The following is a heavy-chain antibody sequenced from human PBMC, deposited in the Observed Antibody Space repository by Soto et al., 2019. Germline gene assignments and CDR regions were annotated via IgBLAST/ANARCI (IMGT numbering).Heavy chain of an antibody. D-gene: IGHD6-6*01. CDR3: ARYSSIAARLWMDV. V-gene: IGHV5-51*01. CDR1: GYRFTSYW. Sequence: PGESLKISCRTSGYRFTSYWIAWVRQMPGKGLEWMGIIFPSDSDTRYSPSFQGQVTISADRSTSTVFLQWASLKASDTAVYYCARYSSIAARLWMDVWGQGTTVTVSS. CDR2: IFPSDSDT. J-gene: IGHJ6*02.